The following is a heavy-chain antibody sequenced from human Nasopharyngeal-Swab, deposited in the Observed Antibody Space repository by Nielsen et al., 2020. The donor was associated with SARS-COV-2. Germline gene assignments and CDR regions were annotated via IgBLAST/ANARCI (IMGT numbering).Heavy chain of an antibody. Sequence: GGSLRLPCAASGFTFSSYGLHWVRQAPGKGLEWVAVICYDGSNKYYADSVKGRFTISRDNSKNTLYLQMNSLRAEDTAVYYCARDEAVAQISYYGMDDWGQGTTVTVSS. CDR1: GFTFSSYG. CDR3: ARDEAVAQISYYGMDD. V-gene: IGHV3-33*01. J-gene: IGHJ6*02. D-gene: IGHD6-19*01. CDR2: ICYDGSNK.